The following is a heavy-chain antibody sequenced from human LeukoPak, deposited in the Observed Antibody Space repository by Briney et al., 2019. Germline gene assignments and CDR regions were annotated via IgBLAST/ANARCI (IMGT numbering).Heavy chain of an antibody. D-gene: IGHD5-12*01. CDR2: ISSGASTM. CDR3: ALLAVASDFDY. Sequence: GGSLRLSCAASGFMFRSFEMYWVRQAPGKWLGWVAYISSGASTMYYADSVKGRFTISRDDAKNSLFLNMNSVRAEDTAIYYCALLAVASDFDYWGQGTLVTVSS. CDR1: GFMFRSFE. V-gene: IGHV3-48*03. J-gene: IGHJ4*02.